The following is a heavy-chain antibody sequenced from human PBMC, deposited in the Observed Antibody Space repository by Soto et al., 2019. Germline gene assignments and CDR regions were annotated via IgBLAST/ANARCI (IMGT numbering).Heavy chain of an antibody. CDR3: ARAPPGYRQAPVSWFDP. CDR2: TYYRSKWYN. J-gene: IGHJ5*02. D-gene: IGHD4-4*01. V-gene: IGHV6-1*01. Sequence: SQTLSLTCAISGDSVSSNSAAWNWIRQSPSRGLEWLGRTYYRSKWYNDYAVSVKRRITINPDTSKNQFSLQLNSVTPEDTAAYYCARAPPGYRQAPVSWFDPWGKGTLVTV. CDR1: GDSVSSNSAA.